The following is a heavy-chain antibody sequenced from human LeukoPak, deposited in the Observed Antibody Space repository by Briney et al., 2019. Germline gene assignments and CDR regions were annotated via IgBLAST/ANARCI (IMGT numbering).Heavy chain of an antibody. CDR1: GGSISRVDYY. D-gene: IGHD6-13*01. CDR3: ASSIAAAGTSFDY. J-gene: IGHJ4*02. CDR2: IYYSGST. Sequence: SETLSLTCTVSGGSISRVDYYWIGIRQPPGKGLEGIGYIYYSGSTYYNPSLKSRVTISVDTSKNQFSLKLSSVTAADTAVYYCASSIAAAGTSFDYWGQGTLVTVSS. V-gene: IGHV4-30-4*01.